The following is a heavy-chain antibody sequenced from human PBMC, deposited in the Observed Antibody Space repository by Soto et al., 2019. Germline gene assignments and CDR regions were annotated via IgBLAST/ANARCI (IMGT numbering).Heavy chain of an antibody. CDR2: INHSGSA. J-gene: IGHJ4*02. CDR1: GGSFSDYI. D-gene: IGHD1-26*01. V-gene: IGHV4-34*01. Sequence: QVQLQQSGAGLLKPSETLSLTCDVYGGSFSDYIWTWIRQTPGKGLQWIGQINHSGSANYNPSLKRRVTLSVHTSSSQFSLGLSPVTAADTAVYYCARGLISGSHYSGGWYYFDSWGQGTQVTVSS. CDR3: ARGLISGSHYSGGWYYFDS.